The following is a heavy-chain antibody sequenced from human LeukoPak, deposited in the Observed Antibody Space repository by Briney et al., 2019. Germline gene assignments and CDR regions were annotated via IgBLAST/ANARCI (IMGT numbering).Heavy chain of an antibody. V-gene: IGHV3-21*01. CDR3: AFGRTHTAFDI. CDR1: GFTVSSYW. Sequence: TGGSRRFSCAASGFTVSSYWMSWVRQAPGKGLEWVSSISSSSSYIYYADSVKGRFTISRDNAKNSLYLQMNSLRAEDTAVYYCAFGRTHTAFDIWGQGTMVTVSS. D-gene: IGHD3-10*01. J-gene: IGHJ3*02. CDR2: ISSSSSYI.